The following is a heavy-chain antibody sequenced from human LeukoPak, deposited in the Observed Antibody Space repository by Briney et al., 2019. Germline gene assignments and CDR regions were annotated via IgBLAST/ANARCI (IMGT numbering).Heavy chain of an antibody. CDR2: INHSGST. J-gene: IGHJ4*02. D-gene: IGHD6-13*01. V-gene: IGHV4-34*01. Sequence: SETLSLTCAVYGGSFSGYYWSWIRQPPGKGLEWIGEINHSGSTNYNPSLKSRVTISVDTSKNQFSLKLSSVTAADTAVYYCARHLSSHFSSSWYRYFDYWGQGTLVTVSS. CDR1: GGSFSGYY. CDR3: ARHLSSHFSSSWYRYFDY.